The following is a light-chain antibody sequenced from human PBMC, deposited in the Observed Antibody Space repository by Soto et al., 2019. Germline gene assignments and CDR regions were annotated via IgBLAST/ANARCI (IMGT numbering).Light chain of an antibody. CDR3: NSYTTTTTLFV. Sequence: QSVLTQPPSVSGAPGQRVTISCTGSSSNIGAGYDVHWYQQLPGTAPKLLIYGNSNRPSGVPDRFSGSKSGTSASLAITGLQAEDEADYYCNSYTTTTTLFVFGTGTKVTVL. V-gene: IGLV1-40*01. CDR2: GNS. CDR1: SSNIGAGYD. J-gene: IGLJ1*01.